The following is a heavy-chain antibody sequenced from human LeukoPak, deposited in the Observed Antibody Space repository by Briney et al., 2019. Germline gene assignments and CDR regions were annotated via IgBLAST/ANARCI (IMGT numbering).Heavy chain of an antibody. V-gene: IGHV3-9*01. Sequence: GGSLRLSCAASGFTFDDYAMHWVRQAPGKGLEWVSGISWNSGSIGYADSVKGRFTISRDNAKNSLYLQMNSLRAEDTALYYCAKDCTSYGYYFDYWGQGTLVTVSS. CDR1: GFTFDDYA. D-gene: IGHD5-18*01. J-gene: IGHJ4*02. CDR2: ISWNSGSI. CDR3: AKDCTSYGYYFDY.